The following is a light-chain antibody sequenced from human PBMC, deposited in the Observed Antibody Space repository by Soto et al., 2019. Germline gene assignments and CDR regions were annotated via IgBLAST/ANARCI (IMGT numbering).Light chain of an antibody. J-gene: IGKJ4*01. CDR3: QQYYSTPLT. V-gene: IGKV4-1*01. CDR1: QIVLYSSNNKNY. CDR2: WAS. Sequence: DIVMTQSPDSLAVSLGESATINCKSSQIVLYSSNNKNYLAWYQQKPGQPPKLLIYWASARESGVPDRFSGSGSGTDFTLTISSLQAEDVAVYYCQQYYSTPLTFGGGTKV.